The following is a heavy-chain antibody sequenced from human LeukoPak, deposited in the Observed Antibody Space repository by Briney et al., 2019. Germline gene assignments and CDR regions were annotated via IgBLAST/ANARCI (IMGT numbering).Heavy chain of an antibody. CDR2: IYTSGST. CDR1: GGSISSYY. CDR3: ASSTGIAAAGTFDY. V-gene: IGHV4-4*07. D-gene: IGHD6-13*01. Sequence: PSETLSLTCTVSGGSISSYYWSWLRQPAGKGLEWIGRIYTSGSTNYNPSLKSRVTMSVDTSKNQFSLKLSSVTAADTAVYYCASSTGIAAAGTFDYWGQGTLVTVSS. J-gene: IGHJ4*02.